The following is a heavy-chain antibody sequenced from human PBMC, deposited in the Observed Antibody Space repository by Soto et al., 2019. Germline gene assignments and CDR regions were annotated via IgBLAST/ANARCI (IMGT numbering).Heavy chain of an antibody. V-gene: IGHV4-39*01. D-gene: IGHD2-15*01. Sequence: SETLSLTCTVSGGSISSSSYYWGWIRQPPGKGLEWIGSIYNSGSTYYNPSLKSRVTISVDTSKNHFSLKLSSVTAADTAVYYCARTACSGGSCYPRYNWFDPWGQGTLVTVS. CDR3: ARTACSGGSCYPRYNWFDP. J-gene: IGHJ5*02. CDR2: IYNSGST. CDR1: GGSISSSSYY.